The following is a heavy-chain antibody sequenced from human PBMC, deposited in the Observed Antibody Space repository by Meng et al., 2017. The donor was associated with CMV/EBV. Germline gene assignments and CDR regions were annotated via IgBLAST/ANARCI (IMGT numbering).Heavy chain of an antibody. CDR1: GYTFTSYA. CDR2: ISAYNGNT. Sequence: ASVKVSCKASGYTFTSYAMNWVRQAPGQGLEWMGWISAYNGNTNYAQKLQGRVTMTTDTSTSTAYMELRSLRSDDTAVYYCARLSGPQYYYDSSGYYNYWGQGTLVTVSS. D-gene: IGHD3-22*01. CDR3: ARLSGPQYYYDSSGYYNY. J-gene: IGHJ4*02. V-gene: IGHV1-18*01.